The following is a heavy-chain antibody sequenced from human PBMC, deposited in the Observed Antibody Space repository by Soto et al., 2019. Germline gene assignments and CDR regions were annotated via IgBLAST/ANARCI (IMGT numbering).Heavy chain of an antibody. CDR2: TYYRSKWYN. D-gene: IGHD3-16*01. Sequence: SQTLSLTCAISGDSVSSNSAAWNWIRQSPSRGLEWLGRTYYRSKWYNDYAVSVKSRITINPDTSKNQISLQLNSVTPEDTAVYYCASCRDIFGGFCAPSDYSGPGLLGTVS. J-gene: IGHJ4*02. V-gene: IGHV6-1*01. CDR1: GDSVSSNSAA. CDR3: ASCRDIFGGFCAPSDY.